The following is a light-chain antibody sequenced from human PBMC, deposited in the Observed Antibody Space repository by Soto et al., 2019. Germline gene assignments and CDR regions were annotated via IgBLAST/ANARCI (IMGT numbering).Light chain of an antibody. V-gene: IGKV3-15*01. CDR3: QQYNNWPWT. J-gene: IGKJ1*01. CDR1: QSVSSN. CDR2: GSS. Sequence: EIVMTQSPATLSVSPGERGTLSCRASQSVSSNLAWYQQKPGQAPRRLIYGSSTRSTGIPARFSGSRSGKEVTLTIRSLQSEDLAVYYCQQYNNWPWTFGQGKKVEIK.